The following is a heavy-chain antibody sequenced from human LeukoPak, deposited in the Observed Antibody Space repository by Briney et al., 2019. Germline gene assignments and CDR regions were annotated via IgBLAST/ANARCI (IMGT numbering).Heavy chain of an antibody. CDR3: AKVTSAGSCYQSDY. CDR2: ISDRGGTT. CDR1: GFTFTSYA. J-gene: IGHJ4*02. V-gene: IGHV3-23*01. D-gene: IGHD2-15*01. Sequence: GGSLRLSCAASGFTFTSYAMSWVRQAPGKGLEWVSGISDRGGTTYYADSVEGRFTISRDNSKNTLYLQMNNLGAEDTAVYYCAKVTSAGSCYQSDYWGQGTLVTVSS.